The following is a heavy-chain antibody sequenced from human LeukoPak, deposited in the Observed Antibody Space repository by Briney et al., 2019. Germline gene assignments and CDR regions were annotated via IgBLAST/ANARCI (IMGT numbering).Heavy chain of an antibody. V-gene: IGHV4-39*07. Sequence: SETLSLTCTVSGGSISSSDYYWGWIRQPPGQGLEWIGSIDYSGSTYSNPSLKSRVTVSVDTSKNQFSLKLSSVTAADTAVYYCARGGRSGDYDNYFDYWGQGTLVTVSS. J-gene: IGHJ4*02. D-gene: IGHD3-3*01. CDR2: IDYSGST. CDR3: ARGGRSGDYDNYFDY. CDR1: GGSISSSDYY.